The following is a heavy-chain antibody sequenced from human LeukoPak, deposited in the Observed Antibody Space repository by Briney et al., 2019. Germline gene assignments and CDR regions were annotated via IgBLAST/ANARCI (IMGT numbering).Heavy chain of an antibody. J-gene: IGHJ5*02. Sequence: SGTLSLTCAVSGGSISSSNWWSWVRQPPGKGLEWIGEIYHSGSTNYNPSLKSRVTISVDKSKNQFSLKLSSVTAADTAVYYCARHIRKRGIAVAGTPGWFDPWGQGTLVTVSS. V-gene: IGHV4-4*02. CDR3: ARHIRKRGIAVAGTPGWFDP. CDR1: GGSISSSNW. D-gene: IGHD6-19*01. CDR2: IYHSGST.